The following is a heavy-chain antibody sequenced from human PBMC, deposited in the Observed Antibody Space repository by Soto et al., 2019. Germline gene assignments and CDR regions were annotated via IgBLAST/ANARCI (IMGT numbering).Heavy chain of an antibody. CDR1: GYSFTNYW. V-gene: IGHV5-51*01. CDR2: IYPGDSDT. J-gene: IGHJ4*02. D-gene: IGHD3-10*01. CDR3: AAYAGSFGRHLAY. Sequence: PGESLKISCQGSGYSFTNYWIGWVRQMPGKGLEWMGMIYPGDSDTRYSPSFQGQVTISADKSISTVYLQWSSLKASDTAMYYCAAYAGSFGRHLAYWGQGALVTVSS.